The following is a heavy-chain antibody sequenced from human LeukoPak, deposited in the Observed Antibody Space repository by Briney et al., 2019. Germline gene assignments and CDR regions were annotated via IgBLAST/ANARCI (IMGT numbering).Heavy chain of an antibody. D-gene: IGHD6-13*01. Sequence: GSLRLSCAASGFTFSSYAMSWVRQAPGKGLEWVSAVSGSGDSAYYGDSVKGRFTISRDNSKNTLYLQMNSLRAEDTAVYYCAKTRPLDSSSWSHGDYWGQGTLVTVSS. CDR2: VSGSGDSA. CDR1: GFTFSSYA. J-gene: IGHJ4*02. CDR3: AKTRPLDSSSWSHGDY. V-gene: IGHV3-23*01.